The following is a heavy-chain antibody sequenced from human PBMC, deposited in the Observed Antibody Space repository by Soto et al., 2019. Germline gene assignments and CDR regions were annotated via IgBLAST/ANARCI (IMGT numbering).Heavy chain of an antibody. CDR1: EGTFSSYA. D-gene: IGHD2-15*01. J-gene: IGHJ5*02. Sequence: QVQLVQSGAEVKKPGSSVKVSCKASEGTFSSYAISWVRQAPGQGLEWMGGSIPIFGTANCAQKFQGRVTITADESPSTAYMELRSLRSVDTAVYYCSRRLLLNWFDPWGQGTLVTVSS. CDR2: SIPIFGTA. V-gene: IGHV1-69*12. CDR3: SRRLLLNWFDP.